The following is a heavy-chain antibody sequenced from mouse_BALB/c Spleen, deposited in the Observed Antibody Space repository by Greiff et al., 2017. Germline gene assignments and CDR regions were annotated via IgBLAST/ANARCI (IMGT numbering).Heavy chain of an antibody. D-gene: IGHD2-14*01. J-gene: IGHJ3*01. CDR2: ISSGGGST. Sequence: EVKLVESGGGLVKPGGSLKLSCAASGFAFSSYDMSWVRQTPEKRLEWVAYISSGGGSTYYPDTVKGRFTISRDNAKNTLYLQMSSLKSEDTAMYYCARHRYDEAYWGQGTLVTVSA. V-gene: IGHV5-12-1*01. CDR1: GFAFSSYD. CDR3: ARHRYDEAY.